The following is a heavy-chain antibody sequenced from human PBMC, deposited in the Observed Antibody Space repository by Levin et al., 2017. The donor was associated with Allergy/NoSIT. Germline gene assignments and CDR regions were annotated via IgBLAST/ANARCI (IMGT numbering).Heavy chain of an antibody. V-gene: IGHV4-39*01. D-gene: IGHD6-13*01. CDR2: FYYSGST. J-gene: IGHJ1*01. CDR3: ARLRSSSWHNEKTAEYFRH. CDR1: GDSISSNSYY. Sequence: SETLSLTCTVSGDSISSNSYYGGWIRQPPGKGLEWIGSFYYSGSTYYNPSLKSRVTISVDTSKNQFSLKLNSVTAADTAVYYCARLRSSSWHNEKTAEYFRHWGQGTLVTVSS.